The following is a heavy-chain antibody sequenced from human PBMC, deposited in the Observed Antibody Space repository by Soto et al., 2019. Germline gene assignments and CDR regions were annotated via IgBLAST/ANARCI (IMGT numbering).Heavy chain of an antibody. D-gene: IGHD6-6*01. J-gene: IGHJ3*02. Sequence: GESLKISCKGSGYSFTTYFIGWVRQMPGKGLECMGIIYPGDSDTRYSPSFHGQVTISADKSISTAELQWSSLKASDIALYYCATSSIAARKRYDGFDIWGQGTMVTVSS. CDR2: IYPGDSDT. V-gene: IGHV5-51*01. CDR3: ATSSIAARKRYDGFDI. CDR1: GYSFTTYF.